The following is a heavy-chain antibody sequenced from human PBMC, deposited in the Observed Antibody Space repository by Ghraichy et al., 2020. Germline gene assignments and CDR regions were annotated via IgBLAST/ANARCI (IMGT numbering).Heavy chain of an antibody. CDR2: IYYSGST. D-gene: IGHD2-21*02. Sequence: TLSLTCTVSGTSMNNYYWTWIRQPPGKGLEWIGYIYYSGSTNYNPSLKSRVTISVDTSKNQFSLNLSSVTAADTAVYYCARFSSSRTAILHYWGQGTLVTVSS. V-gene: IGHV4-59*01. CDR3: ARFSSSRTAILHY. CDR1: GTSMNNYY. J-gene: IGHJ4*02.